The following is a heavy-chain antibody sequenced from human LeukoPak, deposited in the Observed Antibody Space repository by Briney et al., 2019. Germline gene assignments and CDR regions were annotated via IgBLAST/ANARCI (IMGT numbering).Heavy chain of an antibody. CDR1: GGTFSSYA. D-gene: IGHD1-26*01. J-gene: IGHJ6*02. Sequence: SVKVSCKAPGGTFSSYAISWVRQAPGQGLEWMGGIIPIFGTANYAQKFQGRVTITADESTSTAYMELSSLRSEDTAVYYCARGPQWELLPMDVWGQGTTVTVSS. CDR2: IIPIFGTA. V-gene: IGHV1-69*13. CDR3: ARGPQWELLPMDV.